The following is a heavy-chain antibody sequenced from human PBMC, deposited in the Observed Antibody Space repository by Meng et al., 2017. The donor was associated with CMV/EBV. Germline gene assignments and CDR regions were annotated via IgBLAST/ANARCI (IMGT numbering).Heavy chain of an antibody. CDR1: GFTFSNYA. V-gene: IGHV3-30*04. Sequence: GESLKISCAASGFTFSNYAMHWVRQAPGKGLEWVAVVSYGGSETAYKDSVKGRVTISRDNSKSTLYLQMDSLTVDDTAMYYCVRGGKYCSTVNCPRWFDSWGQGTLVTVSS. D-gene: IGHD2-8*01. CDR2: VSYGGSET. J-gene: IGHJ5*01. CDR3: VRGGKYCSTVNCPRWFDS.